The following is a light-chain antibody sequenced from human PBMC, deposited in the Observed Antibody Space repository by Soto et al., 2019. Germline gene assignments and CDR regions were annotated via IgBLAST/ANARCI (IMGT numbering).Light chain of an antibody. J-gene: IGKJ2*01. Sequence: EIVLTQSPGTLSLSPGEGATLSCRASQSVYSNYLAWYQQKPGQAPRLLIYGASSRDSGIPDRFSGSGSGTDFTLTISRLETADFAVYYCQQYGRSPYTFGQGNKLEIK. V-gene: IGKV3-20*01. CDR1: QSVYSNY. CDR3: QQYGRSPYT. CDR2: GAS.